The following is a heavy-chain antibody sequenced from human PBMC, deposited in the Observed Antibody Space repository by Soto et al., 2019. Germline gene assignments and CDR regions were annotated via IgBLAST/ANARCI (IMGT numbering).Heavy chain of an antibody. CDR3: AKRTSGWYFDY. CDR2: ISGSGDST. CDR1: GFTFSSYA. V-gene: IGHV3-23*01. J-gene: IGHJ4*02. Sequence: EVQLLESGGGLVQPGGSLRLSCAASGFTFSSYAMSWVRQAPGKGLEWVSVISGSGDSTYYADSVKGRFTISRDKSKNTLYLQMNSLSAEDTAVCYCAKRTSGWYFDYWGQGTVVTVSS. D-gene: IGHD6-19*01.